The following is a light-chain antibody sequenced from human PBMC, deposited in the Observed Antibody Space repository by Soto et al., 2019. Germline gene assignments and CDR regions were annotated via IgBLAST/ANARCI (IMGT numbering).Light chain of an antibody. CDR1: QSISNW. J-gene: IGKJ1*01. CDR2: GAS. V-gene: IGKV1-5*01. CDR3: QQYNGN. Sequence: QMTQSPSTLSASVGDSVTITCRASQSISNWLAWYQQKPGKAPKVVIYGASTLLSGVPSRFSGSGSGTEFTITISSLQPDDFATYYCQQYNGNFGQGTKVEIK.